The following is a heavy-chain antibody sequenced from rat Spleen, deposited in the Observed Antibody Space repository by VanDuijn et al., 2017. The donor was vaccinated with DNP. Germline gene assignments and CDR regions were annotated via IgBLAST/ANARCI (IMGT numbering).Heavy chain of an antibody. D-gene: IGHD1-12*02. Sequence: EVQLVESGGGLVQPGRSLILSCVASGFTFDNYWMTWIRQAPGKGLEWVASITNSGGSTYYPDSVKGRFTLSRDNAESTLYLQMDSLRSEDTATYYCTTTHYFDGWFPFDYWGQGVMVTVSS. J-gene: IGHJ2*01. V-gene: IGHV5-31*01. CDR1: GFTFDNYW. CDR2: ITNSGGST. CDR3: TTTHYFDGWFPFDY.